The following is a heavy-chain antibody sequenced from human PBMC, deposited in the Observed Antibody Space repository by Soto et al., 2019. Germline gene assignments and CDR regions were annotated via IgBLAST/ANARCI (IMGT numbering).Heavy chain of an antibody. D-gene: IGHD6-13*01. V-gene: IGHV3-23*01. CDR3: AKSWYSSSWYPSNWFDP. CDR1: GFTFISYA. Sequence: QPGGSLRLSCAASGFTFISYAMSWVRQAPGKGLEWVSAISGSGGSTYYADSVKGRFTISRDNSKNTLYLQMNSLRAEDTAVYYCAKSWYSSSWYPSNWFDPWGQGTLVTVSS. CDR2: ISGSGGST. J-gene: IGHJ5*02.